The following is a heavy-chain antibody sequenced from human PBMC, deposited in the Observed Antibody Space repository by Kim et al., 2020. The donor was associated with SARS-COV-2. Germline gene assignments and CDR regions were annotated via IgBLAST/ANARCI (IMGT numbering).Heavy chain of an antibody. J-gene: IGHJ2*01. V-gene: IGHV1-18*01. D-gene: IGHD3-3*01. CDR3: ARILRFLEWPQSYWYFDL. Sequence: ASVKVSCKASGYTFTSYGISWVRQAPGQGLEWMGWISAYNGNTNYAQKLQGRVTMTTDTSTSTAYMELRSLRSDDTAVYYCARILRFLEWPQSYWYFDLWGRGTLVTVSS. CDR2: ISAYNGNT. CDR1: GYTFTSYG.